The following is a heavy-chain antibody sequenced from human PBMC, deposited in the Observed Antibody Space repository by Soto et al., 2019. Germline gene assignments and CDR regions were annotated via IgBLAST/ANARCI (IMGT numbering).Heavy chain of an antibody. J-gene: IGHJ6*02. CDR1: GFTFSSYA. D-gene: IGHD2-8*01. CDR3: ARAYCTNGVCFPFYYYYGMDV. CDR2: ISGSGGST. Sequence: PGGSLRLSCAASGFTFSSYAMSWVRQAPGKGLEWVSGISGSGGSTYYADSVKGRFTISRDTAKNTLYLQMNSLRAEDTAVYYCARAYCTNGVCFPFYYYYGMDVWGQGTTVTVSS. V-gene: IGHV3-23*01.